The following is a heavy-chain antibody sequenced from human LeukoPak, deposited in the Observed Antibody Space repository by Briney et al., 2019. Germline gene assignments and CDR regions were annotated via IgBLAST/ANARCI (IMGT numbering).Heavy chain of an antibody. D-gene: IGHD1-26*01. J-gene: IGHJ4*02. Sequence: ASVKVSCKASGYTFTSYYMHWVRQAPGQGLEWMGIINPSGGSTSCAQKFQGRVTMTRDMSTSTVYMELSSLRSEDTAVYYCARVHPGAMWFDYWGQGTLVTVSS. CDR3: ARVHPGAMWFDY. CDR1: GYTFTSYY. CDR2: INPSGGST. V-gene: IGHV1-46*01.